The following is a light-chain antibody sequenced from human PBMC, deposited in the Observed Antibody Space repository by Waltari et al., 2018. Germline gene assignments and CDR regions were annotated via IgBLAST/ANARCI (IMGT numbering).Light chain of an antibody. CDR3: CSYTRSDSWV. CDR2: DVS. Sequence: QSALTQPAPVSGSPGQSITISCTGTSIDFGGYNRIPWYQQHPGKVPKLMIFDVSNWPSGVSHRFSGSKSGNTASLTISGLQAEDEADYYCCSYTRSDSWVFGRGTKLTVL. V-gene: IGLV2-14*03. J-gene: IGLJ3*02. CDR1: SIDFGGYNR.